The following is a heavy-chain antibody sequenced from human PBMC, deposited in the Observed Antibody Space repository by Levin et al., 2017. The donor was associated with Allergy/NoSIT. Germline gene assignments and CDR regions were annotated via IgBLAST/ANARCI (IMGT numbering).Heavy chain of an antibody. CDR2: INSDGIST. D-gene: IGHD6-13*01. V-gene: IGHV3-74*01. CDR1: GFNFRNDW. CDR3: ARSSWYTLS. Sequence: LSLTCAASGFNFRNDWMHWVRQAPGKGLLWVARINSDGISTYYADSVKGRFTISRDNAKNTLYLQMNSLRAEDTAVFYCARSSWYTLSWGQGTRVTVSS. J-gene: IGHJ1*01.